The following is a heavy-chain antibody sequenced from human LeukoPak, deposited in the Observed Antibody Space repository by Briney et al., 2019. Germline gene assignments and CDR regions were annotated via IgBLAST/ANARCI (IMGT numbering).Heavy chain of an antibody. CDR2: IYYSGST. D-gene: IGHD2-2*01. V-gene: IGHV4-59*01. CDR1: GGSISSYY. Sequence: SETLSLTCTVSGGSISSYYWSWIRQPPGKGLEWIGYIYYSGSTNYNPSLKSRVTISVDTSKNQFSLKLSSVTAADTAVYYCARGSRRGYCSSTSCSNWFDPWGQGTLVTVSS. J-gene: IGHJ5*02. CDR3: ARGSRRGYCSSTSCSNWFDP.